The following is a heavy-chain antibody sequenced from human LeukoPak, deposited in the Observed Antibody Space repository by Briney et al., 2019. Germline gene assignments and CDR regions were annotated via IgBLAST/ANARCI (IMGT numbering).Heavy chain of an antibody. Sequence: GGSLRLSCAASGFTVSDNYMTWVRQAPGKGLEWVSSIYSAGATHYAESVKGRFTISRDNSKNTLYLQMNSLRVEDTAVYYCAKSLYGGCDYWGQGTVVTVSS. CDR1: GFTVSDNY. D-gene: IGHD3-16*02. CDR2: IYSAGAT. V-gene: IGHV3-53*01. CDR3: AKSLYGGCDY. J-gene: IGHJ4*02.